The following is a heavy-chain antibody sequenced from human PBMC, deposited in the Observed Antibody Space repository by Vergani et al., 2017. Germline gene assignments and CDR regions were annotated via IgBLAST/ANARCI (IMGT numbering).Heavy chain of an antibody. D-gene: IGHD4-17*01. V-gene: IGHV3-23*04. CDR3: AKDPYNGDPTFDY. CDR1: GFTFSSYD. CDR2: ISGSGGST. J-gene: IGHJ4*02. Sequence: EVQLVESGGGLVQPGGSLRLSCAASGFTFSSYDMHWVRQATGKGLEWVSAISGSGGSTYYADSVKGRFTISRDNSKNTLYLQMNSLRAEDTAVYYCAKDPYNGDPTFDYWGQGTLVTVSS.